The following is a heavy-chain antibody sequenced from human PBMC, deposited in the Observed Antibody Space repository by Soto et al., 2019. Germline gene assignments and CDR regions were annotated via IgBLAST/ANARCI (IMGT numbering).Heavy chain of an antibody. J-gene: IGHJ6*02. CDR3: AGSGYDFHYYGMDV. CDR2: IYYSGST. Sequence: PSETLSLTCTVAGGSLSSYYWSWIRPPPGKGLEWIGYIYYSGSTNYNPSLKSRVTISVDTSKNQFSLKLSSVTAADTAVYYCAGSGYDFHYYGMDVWGQGTTVTVSS. D-gene: IGHD5-12*01. CDR1: GGSLSSYY. V-gene: IGHV4-59*01.